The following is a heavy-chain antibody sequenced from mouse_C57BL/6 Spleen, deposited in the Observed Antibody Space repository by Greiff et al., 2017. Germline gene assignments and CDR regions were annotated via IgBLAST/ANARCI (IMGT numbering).Heavy chain of an antibody. CDR2: IYPRSGNT. D-gene: IGHD3-2*02. J-gene: IGHJ2*01. Sequence: QVQLQQSGAELARPGASVTLSCKASGYTFTSYGISWVKQRTGHGLEWIGEIYPRSGNTYYNEKFKGKATLTADKSSSTAYMELRSLTSEDSAVYFCARAGTSDSSVLHGFFDYWGQGTTLTVSS. V-gene: IGHV1-81*01. CDR1: GYTFTSYG. CDR3: ARAGTSDSSVLHGFFDY.